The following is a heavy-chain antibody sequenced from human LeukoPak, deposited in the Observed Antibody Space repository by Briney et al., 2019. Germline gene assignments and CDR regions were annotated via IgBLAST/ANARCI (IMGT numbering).Heavy chain of an antibody. CDR1: GFTFGDYA. D-gene: IGHD4-11*01. CDR3: TRAVYSNYPVVFDY. J-gene: IGHJ4*02. V-gene: IGHV3-49*03. Sequence: GXSLRLSCTASGFTFGDYAMSWFRQAPGKGLEWVGFTRSKAYGGTTEYAAFVKGRFTISRDDSKSIAYLQMNSLKTEDTAVYYCTRAVYSNYPVVFDYWGQGTLVTVSS. CDR2: TRSKAYGGTT.